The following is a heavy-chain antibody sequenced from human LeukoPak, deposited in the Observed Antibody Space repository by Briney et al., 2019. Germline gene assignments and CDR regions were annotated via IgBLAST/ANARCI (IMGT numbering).Heavy chain of an antibody. CDR2: IYSGGST. D-gene: IGHD1-26*01. Sequence: GGSLRLSCAASGFTVSSNYMSWVRQAPGKGLEWVSVIYSGGSTYYADSVKGRFTISRDNAKNSLYLQMNSLRAEDTAVYYCARDQGGSYSFWGQGTLVTVSS. CDR3: ARDQGGSYSF. V-gene: IGHV3-66*01. CDR1: GFTVSSNY. J-gene: IGHJ4*02.